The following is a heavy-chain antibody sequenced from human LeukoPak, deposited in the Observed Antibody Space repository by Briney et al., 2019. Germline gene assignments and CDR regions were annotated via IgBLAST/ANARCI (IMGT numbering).Heavy chain of an antibody. V-gene: IGHV6-1*01. D-gene: IGHD1-26*01. CDR2: TYYRSKWYN. J-gene: IGHJ4*02. Sequence: SQTLSLTCAVSGDSFSSNNAAWNWHRQSPSRGLEWLGSTYYRSKWYNDYAVSVKSLITINPDTSKNQFSLQLNSVTPEDTAVYYCARALSGSYPHFDYWGQGTLVTVSS. CDR3: ARALSGSYPHFDY. CDR1: GDSFSSNNAA.